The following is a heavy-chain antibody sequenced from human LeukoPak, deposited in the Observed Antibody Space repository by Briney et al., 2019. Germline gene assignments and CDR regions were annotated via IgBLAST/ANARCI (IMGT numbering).Heavy chain of an antibody. CDR3: ASVNLGYFDY. Sequence: SVKVSCKASGGTFSSYAISWVRQAPGQGLEWMGGIIPIFGTANYAQKFQGRVTITADESTSTAYMELNSLRSEDTAVYYCASVNLGYFDYWGQGTLVTVSS. V-gene: IGHV1-69*13. J-gene: IGHJ4*02. CDR2: IIPIFGTA. CDR1: GGTFSSYA. D-gene: IGHD7-27*01.